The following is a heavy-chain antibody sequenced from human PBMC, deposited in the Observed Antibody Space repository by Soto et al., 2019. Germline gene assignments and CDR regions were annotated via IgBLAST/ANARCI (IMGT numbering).Heavy chain of an antibody. CDR2: IIPILGIP. J-gene: IGHJ3*02. CDR1: GGTFSTYT. V-gene: IGHV1-69*02. D-gene: IGHD4-17*01. CDR3: ATKDYGDYNIYVWGAFDI. Sequence: QVQLVQSGAEVKKPGSSVKVSCKASGGTFSTYTINWVRQAPGQGLEWMGRIIPILGIPNYEQEFQGRVTITAHKSTSTAYMELSSLRSEDTAVYYCATKDYGDYNIYVWGAFDIGGQGTMVTISS.